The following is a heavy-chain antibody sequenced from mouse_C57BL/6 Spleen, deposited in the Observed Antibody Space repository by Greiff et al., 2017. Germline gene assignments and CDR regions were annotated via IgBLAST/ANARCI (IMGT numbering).Heavy chain of an antibody. D-gene: IGHD2-4*01. CDR3: ARRYDYDVRVWFAY. Sequence: EVQLVESGGDLVKPGGSLKLSCAASGFTFSSYGMSWVRQTPDKRLEWVATISSGGSYTYYPDSVKGRFTISRDNAKNTLYLQMSSLKSEDTAMYYCARRYDYDVRVWFAYWGQGTLVTVSA. CDR2: ISSGGSYT. V-gene: IGHV5-6*01. CDR1: GFTFSSYG. J-gene: IGHJ3*01.